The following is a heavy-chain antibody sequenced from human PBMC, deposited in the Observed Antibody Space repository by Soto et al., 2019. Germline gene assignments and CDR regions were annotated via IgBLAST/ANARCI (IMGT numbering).Heavy chain of an antibody. CDR1: DGSISSSSYY. CDR2: IYSSGST. J-gene: IGHJ6*02. Sequence: PSETLSLTCTVSDGSISSSSYYWGWIRQPPGKGLEGIVSIYSSGSTYYNPSLKSRVTISVDTSKNQFSLKLSSVTAADTAVYYCERRRPHGVYGMDVWGQGNTVTVSS. V-gene: IGHV4-39*01. CDR3: ERRRPHGVYGMDV. D-gene: IGHD3-10*01.